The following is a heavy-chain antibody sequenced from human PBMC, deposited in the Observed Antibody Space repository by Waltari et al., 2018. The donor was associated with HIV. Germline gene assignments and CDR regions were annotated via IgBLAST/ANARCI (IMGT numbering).Heavy chain of an antibody. Sequence: QVQLQQWGAGLLKPSETLSLTCAVYGGSFSGYYWSWIRQPPGKGLEWIGEIKHSGSTNYNPSLKSRVNISVDTSKNQFSLRLGSVTAADTAVYYYARARPRYYDFWRGYYQYYFDYWGQGTLVTVSS. J-gene: IGHJ4*02. D-gene: IGHD3-3*01. CDR3: ARARPRYYDFWRGYYQYYFDY. V-gene: IGHV4-34*01. CDR1: GGSFSGYY. CDR2: IKHSGST.